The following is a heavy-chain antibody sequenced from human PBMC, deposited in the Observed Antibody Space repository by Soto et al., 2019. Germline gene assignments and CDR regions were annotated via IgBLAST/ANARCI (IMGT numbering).Heavy chain of an antibody. J-gene: IGHJ6*03. CDR2: ISSSGSTI. V-gene: IGHV3-11*01. D-gene: IGHD3-3*01. Sequence: GGSLRLSCAASGFTFSDYYMSWIRQAPGKGLERVSYISSSGSTIYYADSVKGRFTISRDNAKNSLYLQMNSLRAEDTAVYYCSRYLIDFWSGYSYYYYYYMDVWGKGTTVTVSS. CDR1: GFTFSDYY. CDR3: SRYLIDFWSGYSYYYYYYMDV.